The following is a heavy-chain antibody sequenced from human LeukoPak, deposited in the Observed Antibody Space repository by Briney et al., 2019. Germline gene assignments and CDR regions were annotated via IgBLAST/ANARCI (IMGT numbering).Heavy chain of an antibody. CDR2: IDHFGRT. J-gene: IGHJ4*02. V-gene: IGHV4-34*01. D-gene: IGHD5-18*01. Sequence: SETLSLTCAVYGGSFSGYYWNWIRQPLGKGVEWIGEIDHFGRTKYNPSLKSRVAISGDTSKNQFSLKINSLTAADTAVYYCARSYRAHQTFYSSHFFDYWGQGTLVTVSS. CDR1: GGSFSGYY. CDR3: ARSYRAHQTFYSSHFFDY.